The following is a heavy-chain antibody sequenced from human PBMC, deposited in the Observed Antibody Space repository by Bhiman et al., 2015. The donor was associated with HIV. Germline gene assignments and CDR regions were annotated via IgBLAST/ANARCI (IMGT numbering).Heavy chain of an antibody. CDR1: GFTFSSYT. J-gene: IGHJ4*02. D-gene: IGHD3-3*01. Sequence: EVQLVESGGGLVKPGGSLRLSCAASGFTFSSYTMDWVRQAPGKGLEWVSSISSSSSYIYYADSVKGRFTISRDNAKNSLYLQMNSLRAEDTAVYYCARVHIYNFWSGLGYWGQGTLVTVSS. CDR3: ARVHIYNFWSGLGY. V-gene: IGHV3-21*04. CDR2: ISSSSSYI.